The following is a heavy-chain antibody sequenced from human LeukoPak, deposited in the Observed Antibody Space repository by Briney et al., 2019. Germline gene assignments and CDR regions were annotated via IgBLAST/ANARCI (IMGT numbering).Heavy chain of an antibody. CDR3: ARYEASTFDY. J-gene: IGHJ4*02. CDR1: GGSISSYY. D-gene: IGHD3-16*01. V-gene: IGHV4-59*08. Sequence: PSETLSLTCTVSGGSISSYYWSWIRQPPGKGLEWIGYIYYSGSTNYNPSLKSRVTISVDTSKNQFSLKLSSVTAADTAVYYCARYEASTFDYWGQGTLVTVSS. CDR2: IYYSGST.